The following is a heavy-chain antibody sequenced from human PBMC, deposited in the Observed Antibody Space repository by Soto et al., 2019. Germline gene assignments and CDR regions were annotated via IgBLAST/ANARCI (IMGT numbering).Heavy chain of an antibody. CDR2: IIPILGIA. CDR3: ARSGQYSSSWYRYYYYMDV. V-gene: IGHV1-69*02. D-gene: IGHD6-13*01. J-gene: IGHJ6*03. CDR1: GGTFSSYT. Sequence: ASVKVSCKASGGTFSSYTISWVRQAPGQGLEWMGRIIPILGIANYAQKFQGRVTITADKSTSTAYMELSSLRSEDTAVYYCARSGQYSSSWYRYYYYMDVWGKGTTVTVSS.